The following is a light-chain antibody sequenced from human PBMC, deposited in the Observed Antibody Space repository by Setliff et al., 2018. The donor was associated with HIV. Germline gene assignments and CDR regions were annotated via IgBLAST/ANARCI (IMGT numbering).Light chain of an antibody. J-gene: IGLJ1*01. CDR3: SSYTDYNTYV. Sequence: QSALTQPASVSGSPGQSITISCTGTSSDIGGYNYVSWYQQHPGKVPKLMIYEVNNRPSGVSNRFSGFKSGNTASLTISGLQAEDEADYYCSSYTDYNTYVFGTGT. V-gene: IGLV2-14*01. CDR1: SSDIGGYNY. CDR2: EVN.